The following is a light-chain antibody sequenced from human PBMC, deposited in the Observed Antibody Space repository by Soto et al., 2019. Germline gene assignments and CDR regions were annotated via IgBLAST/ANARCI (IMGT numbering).Light chain of an antibody. CDR1: QSVSSSY. Sequence: EIVLTQSPATLSVSPGERATLSCRASQSVSSSYLAWYQQKPGQAPRLLIYGASSRATGIPDRFGGSGSGTDFTLTISRLEPEDFAVYYCQQYGSSRGTFGQGTKVDI. CDR3: QQYGSSRGT. V-gene: IGKV3-20*01. J-gene: IGKJ1*01. CDR2: GAS.